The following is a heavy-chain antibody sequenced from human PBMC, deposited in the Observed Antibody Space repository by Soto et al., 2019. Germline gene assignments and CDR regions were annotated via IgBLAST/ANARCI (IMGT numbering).Heavy chain of an antibody. D-gene: IGHD3-10*01. Sequence: SETLSLTCTVSGGSISSGDYYWSWIRQPPGKGLEWIGYIYYSGSTYYNPSLKSRVTISVDTSKNQFSLKLSSVTAADTAVYYCARYGSGSYSPTYDYWGQGTLVTVS. CDR1: GGSISSGDYY. J-gene: IGHJ4*02. CDR3: ARYGSGSYSPTYDY. CDR2: IYYSGST. V-gene: IGHV4-30-4*01.